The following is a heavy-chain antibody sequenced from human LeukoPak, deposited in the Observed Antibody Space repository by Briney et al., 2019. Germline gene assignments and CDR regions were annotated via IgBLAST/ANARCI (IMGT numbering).Heavy chain of an antibody. J-gene: IGHJ3*02. D-gene: IGHD2-2*01. CDR3: ARFRYCSSTSCRDAFDI. V-gene: IGHV4-59*01. CDR2: IYYSGST. CDR1: GNSISNYC. Sequence: PSETLSLTCTVSGNSISNYCWSWIRQPPGKGLEWIGYIYYSGSTNYNPSLKSRVTISVDTSKNQFSLKLSSVTAADTAVYYCARFRYCSSTSCRDAFDIWGQGTMVTVSS.